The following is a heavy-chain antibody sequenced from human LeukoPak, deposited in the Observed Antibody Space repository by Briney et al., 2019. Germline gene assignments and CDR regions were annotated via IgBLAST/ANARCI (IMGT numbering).Heavy chain of an antibody. CDR3: ATGVVPAAIVFDY. J-gene: IGHJ4*02. Sequence: ASVKVSCKTSGYTFTGYHLHWVRQVPGQGLEWMGGFDPEDGETIYAQKFQGRVTMTEDTSTDTAYMELSSLRSEDTAVYYCATGVVPAAIVFDYWGQGTLVTVSS. V-gene: IGHV1-24*01. CDR1: GYTFTGYH. D-gene: IGHD2-2*01. CDR2: FDPEDGET.